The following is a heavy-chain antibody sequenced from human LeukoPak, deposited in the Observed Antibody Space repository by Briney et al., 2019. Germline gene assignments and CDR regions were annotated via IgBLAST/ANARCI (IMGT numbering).Heavy chain of an antibody. V-gene: IGHV3-23*01. CDR1: GFTFSSYA. CDR2: ISASGGST. D-gene: IGHD3-3*01. Sequence: GGSLRLSCAASGFTFSSYAMSWVRQAPGKGLEWVSGISASGGSTYYADSVKGRFTISRDNSKNTLFLQMNSLKAEDTAVYYCAKDFGGSGDFWSGYYDYYFYGMDVWGHGTTVTVSS. J-gene: IGHJ6*02. CDR3: AKDFGGSGDFWSGYYDYYFYGMDV.